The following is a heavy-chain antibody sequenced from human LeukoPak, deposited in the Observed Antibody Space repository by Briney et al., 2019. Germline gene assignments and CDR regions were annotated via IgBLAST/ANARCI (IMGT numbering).Heavy chain of an antibody. J-gene: IGHJ4*02. CDR3: ARVEMATTDYFDY. CDR1: GFTFSSYS. V-gene: IGHV3-48*04. D-gene: IGHD5-12*01. Sequence: GGSLRLSCAASGFTFSSYSMNWIRQAPGKGLEWVSYISSSGSTIYYADSVKGRFTISRDNAKNSLYLQMNSLRAEDTAVYYCARVEMATTDYFDYWGQGTLVTVSS. CDR2: ISSSGSTI.